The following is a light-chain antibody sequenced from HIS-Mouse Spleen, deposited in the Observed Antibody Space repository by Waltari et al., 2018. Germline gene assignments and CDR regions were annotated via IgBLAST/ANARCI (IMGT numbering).Light chain of an antibody. CDR1: SSDVGRCNL. CDR2: EGS. V-gene: IGLV2-23*01. CDR3: CSYAGSSTWV. J-gene: IGLJ3*02. Sequence: QSALTQPASVSGSPGQSLTISRTRTSSDVGRCNLVSWYQQHPGKAPKLMIYEGSKRPSGVSNRFSGSKSGNTASLTISGLQAEDEADYYCCSYAGSSTWVFGGGTKLTVL.